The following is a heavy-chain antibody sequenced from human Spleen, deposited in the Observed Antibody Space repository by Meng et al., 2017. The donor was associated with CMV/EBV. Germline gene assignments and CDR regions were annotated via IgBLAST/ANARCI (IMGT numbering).Heavy chain of an antibody. V-gene: IGHV3-23*01. CDR2: ISGSGGST. Sequence: GFAVSCYSMISVRQAPWKGLVWVSAISGSGGSTYYADSVKSRFTISRDNSKNTLYLQTNSLRAEDTAVYYCAKDGRVTYSSGWSSDYWGQGTLVTVSS. D-gene: IGHD6-19*01. CDR3: AKDGRVTYSSGWSSDY. CDR1: GFAVSCYS. J-gene: IGHJ4*02.